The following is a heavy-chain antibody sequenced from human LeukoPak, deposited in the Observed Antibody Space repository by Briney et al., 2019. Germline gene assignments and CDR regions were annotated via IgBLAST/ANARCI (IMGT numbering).Heavy chain of an antibody. CDR1: GFTFSSYS. Sequence: GGSLRLSCAASGFTFSSYSMNWVRQAPGKGLEWVSSISSSSSYIYYADSVKGRFTISRDNAKNSLYLQMNSLRAEDTAVYYCARSSGSYYYFDYWGQGTLVTVSS. CDR3: ARSSGSYYYFDY. J-gene: IGHJ4*02. CDR2: ISSSSSYI. D-gene: IGHD1-26*01. V-gene: IGHV3-21*04.